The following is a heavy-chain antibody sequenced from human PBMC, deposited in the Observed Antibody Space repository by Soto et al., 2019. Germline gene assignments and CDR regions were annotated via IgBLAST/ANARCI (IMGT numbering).Heavy chain of an antibody. Sequence: GGSLRLSCTASGFTFGDYAMSWFRQAPGKGLEWVGFIRSKAYGGTTEYAASVKGRFTISRDDSKSIAYLQMNSLKTEDTAVYYCTSKLRSGYYYYYMDVWGKGTTVTVSS. V-gene: IGHV3-49*03. D-gene: IGHD3-16*01. CDR2: IRSKAYGGTT. J-gene: IGHJ6*03. CDR3: TSKLRSGYYYYYMDV. CDR1: GFTFGDYA.